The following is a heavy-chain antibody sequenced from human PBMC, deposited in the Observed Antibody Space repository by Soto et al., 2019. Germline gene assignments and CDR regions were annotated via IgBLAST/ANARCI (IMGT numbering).Heavy chain of an antibody. J-gene: IGHJ6*03. Sequence: ASVEVSWKASGYTFTIYAIHWVRQAPGQRLEWMGWINAGNGNTKYSQKFQGRVTITRDTSASTAYMELSSLRSEDTAVYYCARDRDFWSGVYYYYYYMDVWGKGTTVTVSS. CDR3: ARDRDFWSGVYYYYYYMDV. V-gene: IGHV1-3*01. CDR1: GYTFTIYA. D-gene: IGHD3-3*01. CDR2: INAGNGNT.